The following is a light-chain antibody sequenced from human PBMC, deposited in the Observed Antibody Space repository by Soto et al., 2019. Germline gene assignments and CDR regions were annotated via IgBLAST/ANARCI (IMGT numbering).Light chain of an antibody. V-gene: IGLV2-14*03. J-gene: IGLJ1*01. CDR2: DVS. Sequence: QSALTQPASVSGSPGQSITISCTGTSSDVGAYTFVSWYQQHPDKVPKLMIFDVSRRPSGVSDRFSGSKSGNTASLTISGPQPADEADYYCSSYTSSSTHVFGSGTKVTVL. CDR1: SSDVGAYTF. CDR3: SSYTSSSTHV.